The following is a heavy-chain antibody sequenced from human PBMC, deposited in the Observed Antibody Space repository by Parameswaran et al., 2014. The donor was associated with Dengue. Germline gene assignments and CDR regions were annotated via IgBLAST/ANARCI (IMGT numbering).Heavy chain of an antibody. CDR2: IIPIFGTA. V-gene: IGHV1-69*01. CDR3: ARDRGPRDGHHYYYYYGMDV. Sequence: WVRQAPGQGLEWMGGIIPIFGTANYAQKFQGRVTITADESTSTAYMELSSLRSEDTAVYYCARDRGPRDGHHYYYYYGMDVWGQGTTVTVSS. J-gene: IGHJ6*02. D-gene: IGHD5-24*01.